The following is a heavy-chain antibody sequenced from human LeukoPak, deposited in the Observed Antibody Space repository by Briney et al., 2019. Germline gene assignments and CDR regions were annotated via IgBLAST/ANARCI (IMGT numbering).Heavy chain of an antibody. CDR3: ARRYYYDSSGPPGAFDI. Sequence: GGSLRLSCAASGFTFDDYAMHWVRHAPGKGLEWVSGISWNSGSIGYADSVKGRFTISRDNAKNSLYLQMNSLRAEDTALYYCARRYYYDSSGPPGAFDIWGQGTMVTVSS. CDR2: ISWNSGSI. CDR1: GFTFDDYA. D-gene: IGHD3-22*01. V-gene: IGHV3-9*01. J-gene: IGHJ3*02.